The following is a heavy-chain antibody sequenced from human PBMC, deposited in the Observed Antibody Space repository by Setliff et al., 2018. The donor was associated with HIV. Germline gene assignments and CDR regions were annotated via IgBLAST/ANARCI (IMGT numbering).Heavy chain of an antibody. CDR3: ARGQLVSPGPPMHYMDV. CDR2: ITHSGST. J-gene: IGHJ6*03. Sequence: SETLSLTCAVYGGSFSGYYWTWIRQPPGKGLEWIGEITHSGSTNYNPSLETRVTISVDTSKNQFSLKLSSVTAADTAVYYCARGQLVSPGPPMHYMDVWGKGISVTVSS. CDR1: GGSFSGYY. V-gene: IGHV4-34*01.